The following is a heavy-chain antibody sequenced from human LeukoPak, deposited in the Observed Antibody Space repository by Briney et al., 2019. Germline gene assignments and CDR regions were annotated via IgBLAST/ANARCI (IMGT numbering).Heavy chain of an antibody. V-gene: IGHV3-53*01. J-gene: IGHJ4*02. D-gene: IGHD4-17*01. Sequence: PGGSLRLSCAVSGFTVTTNYMSWVRQAPGKGLEWVSVLYNGGFTYYADSVKGRFTISRDNSKNTLYLQMNSLRPEDTAVYYCAGGLAGTTPFDYWGQGTLVTVSS. CDR2: LYNGGFT. CDR1: GFTVTTNY. CDR3: AGGLAGTTPFDY.